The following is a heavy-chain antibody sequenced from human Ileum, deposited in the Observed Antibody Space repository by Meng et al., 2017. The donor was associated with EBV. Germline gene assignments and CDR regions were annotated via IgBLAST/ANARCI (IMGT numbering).Heavy chain of an antibody. D-gene: IGHD1-26*01. Sequence: QGQRQETGPGLVKPSDTLSLTCAVAGYSISTTNWWGWIWQPPGKGLEWIGHIYYSGTTYNNPSLKSRVTMSIDPSKNQFSLKLSSVTAVDTAVYYCARNSESGSYIDYWGLGTLVTVSS. J-gene: IGHJ4*02. CDR2: IYYSGTT. CDR1: GYSISTTNW. V-gene: IGHV4-28*01. CDR3: ARNSESGSYIDY.